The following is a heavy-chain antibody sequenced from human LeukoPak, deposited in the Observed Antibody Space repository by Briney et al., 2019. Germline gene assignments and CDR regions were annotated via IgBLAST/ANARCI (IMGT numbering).Heavy chain of an antibody. D-gene: IGHD2-15*01. Sequence: GGSLRLSCAASGFTFSSYWMSWLRQPPGKALEWVANMKPDGGESYYVDSVKGRFTVSRDNAKNSLYLQMNSLRPEDTAIYYCARDLSGPSVYWGQGTLVSVSS. CDR1: GFTFSSYW. CDR3: ARDLSGPSVY. J-gene: IGHJ4*02. CDR2: MKPDGGES. V-gene: IGHV3-7*01.